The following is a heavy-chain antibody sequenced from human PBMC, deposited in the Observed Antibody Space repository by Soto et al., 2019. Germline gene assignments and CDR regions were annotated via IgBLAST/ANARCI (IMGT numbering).Heavy chain of an antibody. Sequence: ASVKVSCKASGYRFTSYGIGWVRQAPGQGLEWMGWISAYNGNTNYAQKLQGRVTMTTDTSTSTAYMELRSLRSDDTAVYYCARDQARNDILTGYYYYYYYYGMDVWGQGTTVTVSS. CDR3: ARDQARNDILTGYYYYYYYYGMDV. CDR1: GYRFTSYG. V-gene: IGHV1-18*01. CDR2: ISAYNGNT. D-gene: IGHD3-9*01. J-gene: IGHJ6*02.